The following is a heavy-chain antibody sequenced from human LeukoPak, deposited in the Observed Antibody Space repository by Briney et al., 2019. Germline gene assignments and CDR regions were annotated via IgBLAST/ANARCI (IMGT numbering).Heavy chain of an antibody. CDR2: IYYSGST. V-gene: IGHV4-39*01. CDR1: GGSISSSSYY. J-gene: IGHJ4*02. CDR3: ARHQDYGDPWAFDY. Sequence: PSETLSLTCTVSGGSISSSSYYWGCIRQPPGKGLEWIGSIYYSGSTYYNPSLKSRVTISVDTSKNQFSLKLSSVTAADTAVYYCARHQDYGDPWAFDYWGQGTLVTVSS. D-gene: IGHD4-17*01.